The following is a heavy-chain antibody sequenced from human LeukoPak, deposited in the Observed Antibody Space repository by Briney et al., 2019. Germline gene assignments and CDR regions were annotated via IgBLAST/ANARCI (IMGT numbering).Heavy chain of an antibody. CDR3: AKRRATVTTDYYFDY. V-gene: IGHV3-23*01. CDR2: ISGSGGST. CDR1: GFTFSSYA. J-gene: IGHJ4*02. Sequence: SGGSLRLSCAASGFTFSSYAMSWVRQAPGKGLEWVSAISGSGGSTYYGDSVKGRFTISRDNSKNTLYLQMNSLRAEDTAVYYCAKRRATVTTDYYFDYWGQGTLVTVSS. D-gene: IGHD4-11*01.